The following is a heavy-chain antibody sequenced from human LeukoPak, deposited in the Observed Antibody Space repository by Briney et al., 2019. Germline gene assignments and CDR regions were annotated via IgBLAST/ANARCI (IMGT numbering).Heavy chain of an antibody. D-gene: IGHD6-19*01. V-gene: IGHV3-15*01. CDR1: GFTFSNAW. CDR2: IKSKTDGGTT. Sequence: GGSLRLSCAASGFTFSNAWMSWVRQAPGKGLEWVARIKSKTDGGTTDYAAPVKGRFTISRDDSKNTLYLQMNSLKTEDTAVYYCTTLSGWLDYWGQGTLVTVSS. CDR3: TTLSGWLDY. J-gene: IGHJ4*02.